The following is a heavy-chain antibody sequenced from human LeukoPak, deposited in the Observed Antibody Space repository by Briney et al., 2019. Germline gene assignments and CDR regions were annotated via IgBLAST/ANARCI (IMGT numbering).Heavy chain of an antibody. J-gene: IGHJ3*02. CDR2: IYYSGST. V-gene: IGHV4-59*01. D-gene: IGHD3-3*01. CDR3: ARDTSIFGVVNGVGALDI. Sequence: SETLSLTCTASGGSITMYYCSWIRQPPGKGLEWIGYIYYSGSTNYNPSLKSRVTISVDTSKNQFSLKLSSVTAADTAVYYCARDTSIFGVVNGVGALDIWGQGTMVTVSS. CDR1: GGSITMYY.